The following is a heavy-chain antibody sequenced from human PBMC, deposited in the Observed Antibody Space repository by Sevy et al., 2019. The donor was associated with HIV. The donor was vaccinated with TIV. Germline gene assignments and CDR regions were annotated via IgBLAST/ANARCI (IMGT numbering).Heavy chain of an antibody. D-gene: IGHD2-2*01. Sequence: SETLSLTCTVSGDSINTYYWSWIRQPPGKGLEWIGYVSHSGNTNYNPSLKSRVSMSVDTSTNQFSLKVKSVTAADTAVYYCARLRWDLVVVPGASPGCYFDSWGQGTLVTVSS. CDR3: ARLRWDLVVVPGASPGCYFDS. CDR2: VSHSGNT. V-gene: IGHV4-59*08. J-gene: IGHJ4*02. CDR1: GDSINTYY.